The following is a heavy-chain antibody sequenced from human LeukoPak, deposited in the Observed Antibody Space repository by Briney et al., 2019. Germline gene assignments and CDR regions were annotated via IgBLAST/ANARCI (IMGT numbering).Heavy chain of an antibody. CDR2: IIPMFGTP. CDR3: ARVRRGYYDSSGYLDS. Sequence: SVKVSCKASGGTFSSYAVTWVRQAPGQGLEWMGGIIPMFGTPNYAQKFQGRVTITTDESTSESTSTAYMELSSLRSEDTAVYYCARVRRGYYDSSGYLDSWGQGTLVTVSS. J-gene: IGHJ4*02. CDR1: GGTFSSYA. D-gene: IGHD3-22*01. V-gene: IGHV1-69*05.